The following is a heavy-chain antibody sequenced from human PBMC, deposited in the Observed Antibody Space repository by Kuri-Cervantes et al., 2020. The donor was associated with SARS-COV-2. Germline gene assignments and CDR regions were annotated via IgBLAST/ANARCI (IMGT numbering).Heavy chain of an antibody. CDR2: IDQDGYEK. CDR3: ARPSLNTGSYFPD. Sequence: GESLKISCAASGFTFSSYWMGWVRQAPGKGLEWVANIDQDGYEKYFVDSEKGRFSISRDNAKNSLFLQMNSLRAEDTAIYFCARPSLNTGSYFPDWGQGTLVTVSS. V-gene: IGHV3-7*03. CDR1: GFTFSSYW. D-gene: IGHD1-26*01. J-gene: IGHJ4*02.